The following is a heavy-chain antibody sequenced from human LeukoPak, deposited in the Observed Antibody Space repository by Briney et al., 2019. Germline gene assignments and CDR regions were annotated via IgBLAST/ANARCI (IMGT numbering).Heavy chain of an antibody. Sequence: SETLSLTCTVSGGSISSSSYYWGWIRQPPGKGPEWIGSIYYSGSTYYNSSLKSRVTLSVDRTKNQFSLKLSSVTAADTAVYYCARDARGYYDSSAYSDAFDIWGQGTMVTVSS. V-gene: IGHV4-39*07. D-gene: IGHD3-22*01. CDR2: IYYSGST. CDR1: GGSISSSSYY. J-gene: IGHJ3*02. CDR3: ARDARGYYDSSAYSDAFDI.